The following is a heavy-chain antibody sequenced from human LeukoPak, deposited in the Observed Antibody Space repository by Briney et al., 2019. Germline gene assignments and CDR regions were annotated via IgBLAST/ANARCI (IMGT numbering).Heavy chain of an antibody. CDR3: AKDVSGSIDS. Sequence: GGSLRLSCAASGFIFSDYNMHWVRQVPGKGLEWVSIISGDGDRTSYADSVKGRVTISRDNSKNSLYLQMNSLRTEDTAFYYCAKDVSGSIDSWGQGTLVTVSS. V-gene: IGHV3-43*02. CDR1: GFIFSDYN. CDR2: ISGDGDRT. J-gene: IGHJ4*02. D-gene: IGHD5/OR15-5a*01.